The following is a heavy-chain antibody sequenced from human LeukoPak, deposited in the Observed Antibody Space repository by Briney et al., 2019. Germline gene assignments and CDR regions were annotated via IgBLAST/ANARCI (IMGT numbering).Heavy chain of an antibody. J-gene: IGHJ6*03. CDR3: ARGGFLRDTISCYSPKYYYYMDV. Sequence: ASVKVSCKASGYMFDRYGIIWVRQAPGEGLEWMGWISVYNGNTDYAQKFQGRIAMTMDTSTSTAYMELRTLRSDDTAVYYCARGGFLRDTISCYSPKYYYYMDVWGKGTTVTVSS. CDR2: ISVYNGNT. V-gene: IGHV1-18*01. D-gene: IGHD2-21*02. CDR1: GYMFDRYG.